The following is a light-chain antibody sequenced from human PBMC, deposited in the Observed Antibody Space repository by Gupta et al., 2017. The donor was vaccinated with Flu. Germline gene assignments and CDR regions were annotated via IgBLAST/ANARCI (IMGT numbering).Light chain of an antibody. J-gene: IGKJ2*01. CDR2: DAS. V-gene: IGKV3-11*01. CDR3: QQRGGWPPAYT. Sequence: TLYWAPGERATLFCRASQTVSDYLAWYQQKPGQPPRLLIYDASSRATGIPARFSGSGSQTDFTLTIGSLEPEDFAVYYCQQRGGWPPAYTFGPGTRLEIK. CDR1: QTVSDY.